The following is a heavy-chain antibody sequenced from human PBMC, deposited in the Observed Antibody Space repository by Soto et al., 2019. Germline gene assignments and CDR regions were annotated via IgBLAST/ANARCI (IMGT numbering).Heavy chain of an antibody. CDR3: ARDRQYQRTGSVQFWFDP. D-gene: IGHD2-2*01. Sequence: SETLSLTCTVSGGSISSYYWSWIRQPPGKGLEWIGYIYYSGSTNYNPSLKSRVTISVDTSKNQFSLKLSSVTAADTAVYYCARDRQYQRTGSVQFWFDPWGQGTLVTVSS. CDR1: GGSISSYY. J-gene: IGHJ5*02. CDR2: IYYSGST. V-gene: IGHV4-59*12.